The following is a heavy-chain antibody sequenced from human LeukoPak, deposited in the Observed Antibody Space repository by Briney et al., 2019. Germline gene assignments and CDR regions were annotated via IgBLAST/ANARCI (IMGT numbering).Heavy chain of an antibody. CDR1: GFTFSSNY. D-gene: IGHD3-10*01. J-gene: IGHJ3*02. CDR3: ARGYYYGSGNYAYAFDI. Sequence: GSLRLSCAASGFTFSSNYMSWVRQAPGKGLEWVSFIYSGGSTYYADSVKGRFTISRDNSKNTLYLQMNSLRADDTAVYYCARGYYYGSGNYAYAFDIWGQGTMVTVSS. CDR2: IYSGGST. V-gene: IGHV3-53*01.